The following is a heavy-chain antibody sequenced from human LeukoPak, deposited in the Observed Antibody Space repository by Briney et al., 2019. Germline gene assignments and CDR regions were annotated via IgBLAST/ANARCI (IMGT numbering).Heavy chain of an antibody. D-gene: IGHD1-1*01. Sequence: GGSLRLSSAASGLTFSSYSMNWVRQAPGKGLEWVSSISSSSSYIYYADSVKGRFTISRDNAKNSLYLQMNSLRAEDTAVYYCARDNDAGDAFDIWGQGTMVTVSS. V-gene: IGHV3-21*01. CDR1: GLTFSSYS. J-gene: IGHJ3*02. CDR3: ARDNDAGDAFDI. CDR2: ISSSSSYI.